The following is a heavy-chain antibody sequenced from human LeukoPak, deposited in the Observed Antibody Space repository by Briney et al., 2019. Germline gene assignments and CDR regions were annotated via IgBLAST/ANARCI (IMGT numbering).Heavy chain of an antibody. Sequence: GGSLRLSCAVSGFTVSSNYMSWVRQAPGRGLEWLSVMYSGGSTYYADSVMGRFTISRDNSKNTLYLQMNSLRAEDTAVYYCARETGTMVRGDMSNWFDPWGQGALVTVSS. V-gene: IGHV3-53*01. J-gene: IGHJ5*02. CDR1: GFTVSSNY. CDR3: ARETGTMVRGDMSNWFDP. CDR2: MYSGGST. D-gene: IGHD3-10*01.